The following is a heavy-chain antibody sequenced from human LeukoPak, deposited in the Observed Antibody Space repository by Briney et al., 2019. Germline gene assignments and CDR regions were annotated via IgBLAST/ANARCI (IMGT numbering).Heavy chain of an antibody. D-gene: IGHD2-15*01. Sequence: PGRSLRLSCAASGFTFSIYWMHWVRQAPGKGLVWVSRINSDGSSTSYTDSVKGRFTISRDNAKNTLNLQMNSLRAEDTAVYYCGRVVGGSWIDYWGQGTLVTVSS. CDR3: GRVVGGSWIDY. CDR2: INSDGSST. J-gene: IGHJ4*02. V-gene: IGHV3-74*01. CDR1: GFTFSIYW.